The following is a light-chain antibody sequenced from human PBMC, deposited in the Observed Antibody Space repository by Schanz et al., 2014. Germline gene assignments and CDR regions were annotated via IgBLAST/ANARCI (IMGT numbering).Light chain of an antibody. CDR2: GAS. Sequence: EIVMTQSPATLSLSPGETATLSCRASQNVDSNLAWYQQTPGQAPRLLMYGASTRANAISARFSGSGSGTEFTLTISSLQSEDFAVYYCQQYNGGTFGQGTKVEIK. J-gene: IGKJ1*01. V-gene: IGKV3-15*01. CDR3: QQYNGGT. CDR1: QNVDSN.